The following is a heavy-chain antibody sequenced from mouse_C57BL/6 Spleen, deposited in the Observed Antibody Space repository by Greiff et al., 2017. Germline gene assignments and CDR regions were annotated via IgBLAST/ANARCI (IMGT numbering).Heavy chain of an antibody. CDR3: AREAVASYAMGY. CDR2: IYPSDSET. Sequence: QVQLQQPGAELVRPGSSVKLSCKASGYTFTSYWMDWVKQRPGQGLEWIGNIYPSDSETHYNQKFKDKATLTVDKSSSTAYMQLSSLTSEDSAVYYCAREAVASYAMGYWGQGTSVTVAS. V-gene: IGHV1-61*01. CDR1: GYTFTSYW. J-gene: IGHJ4*01. D-gene: IGHD6-1*01.